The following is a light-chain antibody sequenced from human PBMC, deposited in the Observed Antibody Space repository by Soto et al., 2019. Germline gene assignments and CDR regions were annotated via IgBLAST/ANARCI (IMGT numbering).Light chain of an antibody. CDR3: QQRSNWPIT. J-gene: IGKJ5*01. CDR1: QSVSRY. V-gene: IGKV3-11*01. Sequence: IVLPQSPATLSLSPGERATLSCRASQSVSRYLAWYQQKPGQAPRLLIYDASNRATGIPARFSGSGSGTDFTLTTSRLEPEDFAVYYCQQRSNWPITFGQGTRLEIK. CDR2: DAS.